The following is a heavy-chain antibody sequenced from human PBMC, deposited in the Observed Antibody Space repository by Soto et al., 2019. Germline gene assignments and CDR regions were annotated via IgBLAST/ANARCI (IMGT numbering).Heavy chain of an antibody. Sequence: QVQLQESGPGLMKPSQTLSLTCTVSGGSISSGGYYWSWIRQHPGKGLEWIGYIYYSGSTYYNPSLKSRVTISVDTSKNQFSLKLSSVTAADTAVYYCARSRGTTVTISPDAFDIWGQGTMVTVSS. CDR1: GGSISSGGYY. D-gene: IGHD4-17*01. J-gene: IGHJ3*02. V-gene: IGHV4-31*03. CDR3: ARSRGTTVTISPDAFDI. CDR2: IYYSGST.